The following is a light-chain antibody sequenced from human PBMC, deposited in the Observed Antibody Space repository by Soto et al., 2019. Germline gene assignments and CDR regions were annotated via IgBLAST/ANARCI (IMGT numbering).Light chain of an antibody. J-gene: IGKJ2*01. CDR3: HQSYSYPHS. V-gene: IGKV1-39*01. CDR2: TAP. Sequence: MQMTQSPSSLSAYVGDRVTIACRASQNINIYLNWYQQRPGKAPKLLVTTAPTFQSGVPSRFSASGSGADFTLTISGLQPEDSATYYCHQSYSYPHSFGQGTKVDIK. CDR1: QNINIY.